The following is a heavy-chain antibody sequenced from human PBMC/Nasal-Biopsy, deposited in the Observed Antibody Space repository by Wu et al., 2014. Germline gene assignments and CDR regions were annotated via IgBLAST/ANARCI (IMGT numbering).Heavy chain of an antibody. CDR1: GFSFEDYA. Sequence: LRLSCAASGFSFEDYAMHWVRQGPGKGLEWVSSISWNSRTLIYADSVKGRFTISRDSAKNSLYLLMNSLRPEDTAFYYCSKDIYSSATVFDSWGQGTLVLVSS. CDR2: ISWNSRTL. CDR3: SKDIYSSATVFDS. J-gene: IGHJ4*02. D-gene: IGHD3-22*01. V-gene: IGHV3-9*01.